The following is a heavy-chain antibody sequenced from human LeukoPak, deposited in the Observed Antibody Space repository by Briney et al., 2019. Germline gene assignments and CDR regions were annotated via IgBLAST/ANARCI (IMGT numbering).Heavy chain of an antibody. V-gene: IGHV3-23*01. Sequence: QPGGSLRLSCAASGFTFSSYAMSWVRQAPGKGLEWVSAISGSGGSTYYADSVKGRFTISRDNSKNTLYPQMNSLRAEDTAVYYCAGGQDYSNYYFDYWGQGTLVTVSS. CDR3: AGGQDYSNYYFDY. CDR1: GFTFSSYA. D-gene: IGHD4-11*01. J-gene: IGHJ4*02. CDR2: ISGSGGST.